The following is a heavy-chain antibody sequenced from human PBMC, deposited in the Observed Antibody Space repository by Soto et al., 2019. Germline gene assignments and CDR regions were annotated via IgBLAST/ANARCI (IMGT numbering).Heavy chain of an antibody. J-gene: IGHJ6*02. D-gene: IGHD3-3*01. CDR1: GYSFTSYW. CDR3: ARSGLRFLEWLETFYGMDV. V-gene: IGHV5-51*01. Sequence: RGESLKISCKGSGYSFTSYWIGWVRQMPGKGLEWMGIIYPGDSDTRYSPSFQGQVTISADKSISTAYLQWSSLKASDTAMYYCARSGLRFLEWLETFYGMDVWGQGTTVTVSS. CDR2: IYPGDSDT.